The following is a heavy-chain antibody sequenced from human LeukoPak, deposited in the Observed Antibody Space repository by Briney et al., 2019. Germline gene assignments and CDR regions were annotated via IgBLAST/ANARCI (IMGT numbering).Heavy chain of an antibody. D-gene: IGHD1-1*01. CDR2: ISWNSGSI. J-gene: IGHJ3*02. V-gene: IGHV3-9*01. CDR1: GFTFDDYA. Sequence: GGSLRLSCAASGFTFDDYAMHWVRQAPGKGLEWVSCISWNSGSIGYADSVKGRFTISRDNAKNSLYLQMNSLRPEDTAFYYCAKDISYNWSDGPDAFDIWGQGTMVTVSS. CDR3: AKDISYNWSDGPDAFDI.